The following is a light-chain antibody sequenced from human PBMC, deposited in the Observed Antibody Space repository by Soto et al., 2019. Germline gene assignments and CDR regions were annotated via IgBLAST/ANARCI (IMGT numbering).Light chain of an antibody. CDR2: GAS. J-gene: IGKJ2*01. CDR1: QSVPANY. CDR3: QQYGNSYT. Sequence: IVLTQSPGTLSLSPGERATLSCRASQSVPANYLAWYQQKPGQAPRLLIYGASTRATGIPDRFSGSGSGTDFTLTISSLEPEDFAVYHCQQYGNSYTFGQGTKLEIK. V-gene: IGKV3-20*01.